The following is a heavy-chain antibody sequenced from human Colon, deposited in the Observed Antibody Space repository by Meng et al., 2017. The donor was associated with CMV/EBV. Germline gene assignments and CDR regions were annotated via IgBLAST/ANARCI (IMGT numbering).Heavy chain of an antibody. D-gene: IGHD2-2*01. V-gene: IGHV3-23*01. J-gene: IGHJ1*01. CDR3: AKTERGIREGSRTWDFQH. CDR2: ISGSGGST. CDR1: GFTFSSYA. Sequence: GESLKISCAASGFTFSSYAMSWVRQAPGKRLEWVSTISGSGGSTYYGDSVQGRFTISRDNSKNTLYLQMNSLRVEDTAVYYCAKTERGIREGSRTWDFQHWGQGTLVTVSS.